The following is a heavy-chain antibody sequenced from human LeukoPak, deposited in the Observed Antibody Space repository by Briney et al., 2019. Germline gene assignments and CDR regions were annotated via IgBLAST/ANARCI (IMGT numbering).Heavy chain of an antibody. Sequence: SVKVSCKASGGTFSSYAISWVRQAPGQGLEWMGIINPSGGDTSYTQNFQGRVTMTRDTSTSTVYMELSSLRSEGTAVYYCARGSYGSGLDYWGQGTLATVSS. CDR3: ARGSYGSGLDY. CDR2: INPSGGDT. V-gene: IGHV1-46*01. J-gene: IGHJ4*02. CDR1: GGTFSSYA. D-gene: IGHD2-2*01.